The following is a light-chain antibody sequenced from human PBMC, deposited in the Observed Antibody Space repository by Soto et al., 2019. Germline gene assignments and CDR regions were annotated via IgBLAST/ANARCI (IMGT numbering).Light chain of an antibody. CDR3: QQASLMWT. CDR2: GAS. Sequence: VWTETQYTLSISEDGGVILSCRASENVSNNYLAWYQQKPGQAPRLLISGASKRATGIPDRFSGSGSGTDFTVCIIRLAAEDFSVYYCQQASLMWTFGQ. J-gene: IGKJ1*01. CDR1: ENVSNNY. V-gene: IGKV3-20*01.